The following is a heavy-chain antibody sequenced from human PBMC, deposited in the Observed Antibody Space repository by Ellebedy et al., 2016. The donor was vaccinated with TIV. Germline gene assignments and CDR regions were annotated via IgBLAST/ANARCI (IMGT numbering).Heavy chain of an antibody. CDR1: GFTFSNYG. CDR2: ISTISTYI. V-gene: IGHV3-21*01. CDR3: AKDRLWRGSGTQTFDN. J-gene: IGHJ4*02. Sequence: GESLKISCAASGFTFSNYGINWVRQAPGQGLEWVSSISTISTYIYYAGSVKGRFTISRDNANNSLYLQMNSLRAEDTAVYYCAKDRLWRGSGTQTFDNWGQGTLVTVSS. D-gene: IGHD3-10*01.